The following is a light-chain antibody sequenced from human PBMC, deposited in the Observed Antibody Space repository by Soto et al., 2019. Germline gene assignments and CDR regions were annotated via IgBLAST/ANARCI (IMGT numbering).Light chain of an antibody. CDR3: QQYNNWPPHT. CDR2: GAS. CDR1: QSVGSN. Sequence: ETVMTQSPATLSVSPGEGATLSCRASQSVGSNLAWYQQRPGQAPRLLIYGASTRATGIPARFSGSGSGTEFTLPISGLQSEDFAVYYCQQYNNWPPHTFGQGTKLEIK. J-gene: IGKJ2*01. V-gene: IGKV3-15*01.